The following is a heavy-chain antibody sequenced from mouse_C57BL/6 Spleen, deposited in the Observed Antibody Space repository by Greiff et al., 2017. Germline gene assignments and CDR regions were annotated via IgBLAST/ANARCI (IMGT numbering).Heavy chain of an antibody. CDR2: IYPGDGDT. V-gene: IGHV1-82*01. Sequence: VHLVESGPELVKPGASVKISCKASGYAFSSSWMNWVKQRPGKGLEWIGRIYPGDGDTNYNGKFKGKATLTADKSSSTAYMQLSSLTSEDSAVYFCARHCSPYYAMDYWGQGTSVTVSS. J-gene: IGHJ4*01. CDR1: GYAFSSSW. CDR3: ARHCSPYYAMDY.